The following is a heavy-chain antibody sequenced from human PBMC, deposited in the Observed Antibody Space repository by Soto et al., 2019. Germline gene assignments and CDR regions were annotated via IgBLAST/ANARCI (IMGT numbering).Heavy chain of an antibody. CDR2: IYYSGST. Sequence: NPSETLSLTCTVSGGSISSYYWSWIRQPPGKGLEWIGYIYYSGSTNYSPSLKSRVTISVDTSKNQFSLKLSSVTAADTAVYYCARDHCGERYDFWSGLECNWF. D-gene: IGHD3-3*01. CDR3: ARDHCGERYDFWSGLECNWF. J-gene: IGHJ5*01. CDR1: GGSISSYY. V-gene: IGHV4-59*01.